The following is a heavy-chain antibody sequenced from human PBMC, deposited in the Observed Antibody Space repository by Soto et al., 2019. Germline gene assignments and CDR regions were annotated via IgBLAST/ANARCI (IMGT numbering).Heavy chain of an antibody. J-gene: IGHJ6*02. Sequence: QVQLVESGGGVVQPGRSLRLSCAASGFTFISYAMHWVRQAPGKGLEWVAVISFDGSTEYYEDSVKGRFTISRDNSKNAVYLQMNSLRSEDTAVYYCARSRHGSGSYTHFYYGLDVWGQGTTVTVSS. CDR1: GFTFISYA. CDR2: ISFDGSTE. V-gene: IGHV3-30-3*01. CDR3: ARSRHGSGSYTHFYYGLDV. D-gene: IGHD3-10*01.